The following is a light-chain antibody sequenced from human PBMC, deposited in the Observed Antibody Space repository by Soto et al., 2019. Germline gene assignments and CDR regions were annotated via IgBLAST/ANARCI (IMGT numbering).Light chain of an antibody. V-gene: IGKV1-39*01. J-gene: IGKJ4*01. CDR1: QSITTY. Sequence: IQMTQSQSSLSASVGDRVTITCRASQSITTYLNWYRQKPGKAPKLLIYAASSLQSGVPSRFSGSGSETEFTLSISSLQPEDFATYFCQQIYSAPLTFGGGTKVDIK. CDR2: AAS. CDR3: QQIYSAPLT.